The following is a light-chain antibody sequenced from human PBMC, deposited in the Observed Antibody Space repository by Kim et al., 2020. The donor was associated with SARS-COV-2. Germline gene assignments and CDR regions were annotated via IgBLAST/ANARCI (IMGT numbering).Light chain of an antibody. CDR3: QQYGNLPL. Sequence: LSASVGDRVTITCQASQDISNDLNWYQHKPGKAPKLLIYDASNLETGVPSRFSGSGSGTDFTFTISSLQPEDIATYYCQQYGNLPLFGQGTKLEI. CDR2: DAS. V-gene: IGKV1-33*01. CDR1: QDISND. J-gene: IGKJ2*01.